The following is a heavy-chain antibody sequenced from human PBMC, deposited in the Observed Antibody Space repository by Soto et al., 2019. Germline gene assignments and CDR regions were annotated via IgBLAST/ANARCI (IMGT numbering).Heavy chain of an antibody. Sequence: QVQLVASGGGVVQPGRSLRLSCAASGFTFSSYGMHWVRQAPGKGLEWVAVISYDGSNKYYADSVKGRFTISRDNSKNTLYLQMNSLRAEDTAVYYCAKDHDYSYYYGMDVWGQGSTVTVSS. CDR3: AKDHDYSYYYGMDV. CDR2: ISYDGSNK. V-gene: IGHV3-30*18. D-gene: IGHD4-4*01. CDR1: GFTFSSYG. J-gene: IGHJ6*02.